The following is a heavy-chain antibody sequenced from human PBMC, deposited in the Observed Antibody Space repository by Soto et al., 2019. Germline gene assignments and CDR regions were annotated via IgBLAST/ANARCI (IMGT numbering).Heavy chain of an antibody. J-gene: IGHJ6*02. Sequence: NPGGSLRLSCAASGFTFSSYSMNWVRQAPGKGLEWVSSISSSSSYIYYADSVKGRFTISRDNAKNSLYLQMNSLRAEDTAVYYCARDVWTIFGVPGDYYYYGMDVWGQGTTVTVYS. D-gene: IGHD3-3*01. V-gene: IGHV3-21*01. CDR3: ARDVWTIFGVPGDYYYYGMDV. CDR1: GFTFSSYS. CDR2: ISSSSSYI.